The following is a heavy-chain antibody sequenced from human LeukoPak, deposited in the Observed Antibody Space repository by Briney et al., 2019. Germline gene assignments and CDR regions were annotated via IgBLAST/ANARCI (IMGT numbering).Heavy chain of an antibody. D-gene: IGHD2-15*01. V-gene: IGHV3-21*01. J-gene: IGHJ5*01. CDR3: ARGGRRFDS. Sequence: GGSLRLSCAASGFTFSLYSMNWVRQAPGKGLEWVTYISSGSDNIFYGDSVKGRFSICRDNAKNSLYLQMNSLRAEDTAVYYCARGGRRFDSWGQGTLVSVSS. CDR2: ISSGSDNI. CDR1: GFTFSLYS.